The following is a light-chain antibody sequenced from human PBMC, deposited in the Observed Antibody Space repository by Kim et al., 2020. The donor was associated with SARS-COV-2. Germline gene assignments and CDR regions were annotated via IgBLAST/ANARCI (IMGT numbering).Light chain of an antibody. CDR1: SSDVGGYNY. CDR3: CSYAGSYIYVV. CDR2: DVS. J-gene: IGLJ2*01. Sequence: QSVTISCTGTSSDVGGYNYVSWYQQHPGKAPKLMIYDVSKRPSGAPDRFSGSKSGNTASLTISGLQAEDEADYYCCSYAGSYIYVVFGGGTQLTVL. V-gene: IGLV2-11*01.